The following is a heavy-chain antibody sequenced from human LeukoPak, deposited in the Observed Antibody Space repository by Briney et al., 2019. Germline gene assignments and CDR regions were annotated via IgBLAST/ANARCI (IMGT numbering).Heavy chain of an antibody. J-gene: IGHJ6*02. D-gene: IGHD4-4*01. CDR2: IYHSGST. V-gene: IGHV4-30-2*01. Sequence: SQTLSFTCAVSGGSISSGGYSWSWIRQPPGKGLEWIGYIYHSGSTYYNPSLKSRVTISVDRSKNQFSLKLSSVTAADTAVYYCARHSGYSVNYGMDVWGQGTTVTVSS. CDR3: ARHSGYSVNYGMDV. CDR1: GGSISSGGYS.